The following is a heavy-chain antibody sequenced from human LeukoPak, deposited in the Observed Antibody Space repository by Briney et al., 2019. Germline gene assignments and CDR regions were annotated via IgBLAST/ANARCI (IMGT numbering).Heavy chain of an antibody. D-gene: IGHD2-15*01. V-gene: IGHV3-7*01. CDR3: ARDREDIVVVVAARGDAFDI. CDR1: GFTFTNYW. CDR2: IKQDRSEK. J-gene: IGHJ3*02. Sequence: GGSLRLSCAASGFTFTNYWMSWVRQAPGKGLELVANIKQDRSEKYYVDSVKGRFTISRDNAKNSLYLQMNSLRAEDTAVYYCARDREDIVVVVAARGDAFDIWGQGTMVTVSS.